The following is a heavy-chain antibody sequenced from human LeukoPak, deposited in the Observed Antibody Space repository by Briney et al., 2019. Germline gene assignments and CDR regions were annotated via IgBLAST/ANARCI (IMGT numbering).Heavy chain of an antibody. Sequence: GGSLRLSCAASGFTFSNAWMNWVRQAPGKGLEWVGRIKSKTDGGTTDYAAPVKGRFTISRDDSKSTLYLQMNSLKTEDTAVYYCSTTYYYDSSEGYWGQGTLVTVSS. CDR1: GFTFSNAW. D-gene: IGHD3-22*01. J-gene: IGHJ4*02. V-gene: IGHV3-15*07. CDR3: STTYYYDSSEGY. CDR2: IKSKTDGGTT.